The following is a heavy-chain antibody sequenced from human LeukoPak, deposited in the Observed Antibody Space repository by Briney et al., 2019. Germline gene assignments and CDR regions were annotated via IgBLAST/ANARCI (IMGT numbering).Heavy chain of an antibody. D-gene: IGHD3-22*01. Sequence: SETLSLTCTVSGGSISSYYWSWIRQPAGKGLEWIGRIYTSGSTNYNPSLKSRVTMSVDTSKNQFSLKLSSVTATDTAVYYCARTLDNSGYFRNFDSWGQGSLVTVSS. J-gene: IGHJ4*02. CDR3: ARTLDNSGYFRNFDS. V-gene: IGHV4-4*07. CDR1: GGSISSYY. CDR2: IYTSGST.